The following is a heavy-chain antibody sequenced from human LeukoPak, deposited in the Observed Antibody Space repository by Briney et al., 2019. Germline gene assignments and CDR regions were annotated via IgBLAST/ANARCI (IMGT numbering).Heavy chain of an antibody. CDR2: IYYSGST. CDR1: GGSISSSSYY. D-gene: IGHD2-2*01. J-gene: IGHJ6*02. CDR3: ARGGFIGYCSSTSCYRRYYYYGMDV. V-gene: IGHV4-39*01. Sequence: PSETLSLTCTVSGGSISSSSYYWGWIRQPPGKGLEWIGSIYYSGSTYYNPSLKSRVTISVDTSKNQFSLKLSSVTAADTAVYYCARGGFIGYCSSTSCYRRYYYYGMDVWGQGTTVTVSS.